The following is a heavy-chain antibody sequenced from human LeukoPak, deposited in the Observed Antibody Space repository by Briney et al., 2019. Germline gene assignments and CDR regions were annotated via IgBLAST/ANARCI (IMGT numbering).Heavy chain of an antibody. D-gene: IGHD6-19*01. CDR2: INHSGST. J-gene: IGHJ6*03. V-gene: IGHV4-34*01. CDR1: GGSFSGYY. Sequence: SETLSLTCAVYGGSFSGYYWSWIRQPPGKGLEWIGEINHSGSTNYNPSLKSRVIISVDTSKNHFSLKLSSVTAVDTAVYYCARISGRLYYYYYMDVWGKGTTVTVSS. CDR3: ARISGRLYYYYYMDV.